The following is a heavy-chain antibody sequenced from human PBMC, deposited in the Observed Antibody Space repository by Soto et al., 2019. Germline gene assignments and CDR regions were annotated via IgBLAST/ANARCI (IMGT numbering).Heavy chain of an antibody. CDR3: ARQFPTDNYGNRLDP. V-gene: IGHV3-53*01. CDR2: ISSGGTT. CDR1: GFTVNSRY. D-gene: IGHD4-17*01. J-gene: IGHJ5*02. Sequence: DVQLVESGGGLIQPGGSLRLSCAASGFTVNSRYMTWIRQAPGKGLQWVADISSGGTTKYADSVRGRFSISRDMSKNTLYLQMNSLRVEDTAIYSCARQFPTDNYGNRLDPWGQGTLVTVSA.